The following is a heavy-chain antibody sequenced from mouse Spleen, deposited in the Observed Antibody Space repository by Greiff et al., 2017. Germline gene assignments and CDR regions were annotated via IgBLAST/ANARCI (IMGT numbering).Heavy chain of an antibody. CDR2: IDPETGGT. J-gene: IGHJ4*01. CDR1: GYTFTDYE. Sequence: QVQLKQSGAELVRPGASVTLSCKASGYTFTDYEMHWVKQTPVHGLEWIGAIDPETGGTAYNQKFKGKAILTADKSSSTAYMELRSLTSEDSAVYYCTRRGEAMDYWGQGTSVTVSS. CDR3: TRRGEAMDY. V-gene: IGHV1-15*01.